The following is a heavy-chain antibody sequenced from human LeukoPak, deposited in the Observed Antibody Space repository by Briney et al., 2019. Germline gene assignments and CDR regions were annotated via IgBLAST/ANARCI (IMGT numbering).Heavy chain of an antibody. Sequence: EASVKVSCKASGGTLSSYAISWVRQAPGQGLEWMGGIIPIFGTANYAQKFQGRVTITADESTSTAYMELSSLRSEDTAVYYCARDPTAGDSSGYYGAGDYWGQETLVTVPS. CDR1: GGTLSSYA. D-gene: IGHD3-22*01. CDR3: ARDPTAGDSSGYYGAGDY. J-gene: IGHJ4*02. V-gene: IGHV1-69*13. CDR2: IIPIFGTA.